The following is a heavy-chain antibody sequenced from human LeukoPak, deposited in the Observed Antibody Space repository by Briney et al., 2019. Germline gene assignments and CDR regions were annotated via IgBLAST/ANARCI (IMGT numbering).Heavy chain of an antibody. CDR1: GFTFSIYS. CDR3: AKDSASWIQTYFDY. J-gene: IGHJ4*02. V-gene: IGHV3-23*01. D-gene: IGHD5-18*01. Sequence: GGSLRLSCAASGFTFSIYSMDWVRQAPGKGLDWVSGISGGGGSIHYADSVKGRFTISRDNSKNTLYLQMNSLRAEDTAVYYCAKDSASWIQTYFDYWGQGTLVTVSS. CDR2: ISGGGGSI.